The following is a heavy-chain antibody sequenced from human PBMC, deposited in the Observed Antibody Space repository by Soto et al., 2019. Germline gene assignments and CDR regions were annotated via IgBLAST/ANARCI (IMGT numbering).Heavy chain of an antibody. CDR3: ARGHSTDCSNGVCSFFYNQEMDV. J-gene: IGHJ6*02. D-gene: IGHD2-8*01. CDR1: GYSFTDYH. CDR2: INPKSGCT. V-gene: IGHV1-2*04. Sequence: ASVKVSCKASGYSFTDYHIHWVRQAPGQGLEWLGRINPKSGCTSTAQKFQGWVTMTRDRSISTVYMELTRLRSDDTAVYFCARGHSTDCSNGVCSFFYNQEMDVWGQGTTVTVS.